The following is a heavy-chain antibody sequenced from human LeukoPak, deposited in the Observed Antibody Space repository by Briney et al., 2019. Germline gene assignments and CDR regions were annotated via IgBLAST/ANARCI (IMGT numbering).Heavy chain of an antibody. D-gene: IGHD3-22*01. CDR3: ARTGSDYYASRGYFDY. V-gene: IGHV1-69*04. Sequence: ASVKVSCKASGGTFSSYAISWVRQAPGQGLEWMGRIIPILGIANYAQKFQGRVTITADKSTSTAYMELSSLRSEDTAVYYCARTGSDYYASRGYFDYWGQGTLVTVSS. CDR2: IIPILGIA. CDR1: GGTFSSYA. J-gene: IGHJ4*02.